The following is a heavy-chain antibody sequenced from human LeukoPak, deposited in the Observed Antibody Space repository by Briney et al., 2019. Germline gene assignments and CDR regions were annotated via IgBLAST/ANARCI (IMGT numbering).Heavy chain of an antibody. CDR2: IYYSGST. J-gene: IGHJ4*02. D-gene: IGHD2-2*01. CDR3: ARAGQLPFDY. V-gene: IGHV4-31*03. CDR1: SGSMSSGGYY. Sequence: SQTLSLTCTVSSGSMSSGGYYWSWIRQHPGKGLEWIGYIYYSGSTYYNPSLKSRVTISVDTSKNQFSLKLSSVTAADTAVYYCARAGQLPFDYWGQGTQVTVSS.